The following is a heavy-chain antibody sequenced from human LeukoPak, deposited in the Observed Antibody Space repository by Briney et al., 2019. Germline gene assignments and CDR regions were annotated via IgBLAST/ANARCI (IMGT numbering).Heavy chain of an antibody. CDR3: VRFGLTSSLDY. V-gene: IGHV5-51*01. J-gene: IGHJ4*02. D-gene: IGHD6-13*01. CDR1: GYRLTNNW. CDR2: IYPGDSDT. Sequence: GESLKISCKISGYRLTNNWIGWLRQVPGKGLEWMVLIYPGDSDTRYSPSFQGRVTFSVDASISTAYLQLSGLRASDIAIYYCVRFGLTSSLDYWGQGTLVTVSS.